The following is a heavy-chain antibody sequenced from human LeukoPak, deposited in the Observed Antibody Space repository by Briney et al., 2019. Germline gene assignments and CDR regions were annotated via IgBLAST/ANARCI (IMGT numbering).Heavy chain of an antibody. V-gene: IGHV3-74*03. CDR2: INSDGSST. J-gene: IGHJ4*02. D-gene: IGHD3-22*01. Sequence: GGSLRLSCAASGFTFSSYWMHWARQAPGKGLVWVSRINSDGSSTTYADSVKGRFTIARDNAKNTLYLQMNSLRPEDTAVYYCARYVDYHVTSECFDYWGQGTLVTVSS. CDR3: ARYVDYHVTSECFDY. CDR1: GFTFSSYW.